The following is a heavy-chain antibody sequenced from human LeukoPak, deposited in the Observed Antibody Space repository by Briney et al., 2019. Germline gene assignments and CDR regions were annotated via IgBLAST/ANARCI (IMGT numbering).Heavy chain of an antibody. V-gene: IGHV4-38-2*02. CDR2: IYHSGST. CDR1: GYSISSGYY. D-gene: IGHD3-22*01. J-gene: IGHJ3*02. Sequence: SETLSLTCTVSGYSISSGYYWGWIRQPPGKGLEWIGSIYHSGSTYYNPSLKSRVTISVDTSKNQFSLKLSSVTAADTAVYYCARDPHYYDSSGYRNDAFDIWGQGTMVTVSS. CDR3: ARDPHYYDSSGYRNDAFDI.